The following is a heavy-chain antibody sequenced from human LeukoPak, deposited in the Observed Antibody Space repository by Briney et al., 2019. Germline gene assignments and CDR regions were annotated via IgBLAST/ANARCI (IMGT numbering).Heavy chain of an antibody. CDR1: GGTFSSYA. Sequence: ASVKVSCKASGGTFSSYAISWVRQAPGQGLEWMGGIIPIFGTANYAQKFQGRVTITADESTSTAYMELSSLRSEDTAVYYCARGSKGYSSGWYPEYFQHWGRAPWSPSPQ. D-gene: IGHD6-19*01. CDR2: IIPIFGTA. CDR3: ARGSKGYSSGWYPEYFQH. J-gene: IGHJ1*01. V-gene: IGHV1-69*13.